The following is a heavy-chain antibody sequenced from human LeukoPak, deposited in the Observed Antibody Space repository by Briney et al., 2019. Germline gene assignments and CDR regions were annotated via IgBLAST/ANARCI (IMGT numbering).Heavy chain of an antibody. CDR1: GGSISSGGYS. V-gene: IGHV4-30-2*01. CDR3: ARESTMARGGLD. J-gene: IGHJ4*02. CDR2: IYHSGST. D-gene: IGHD3-10*01. Sequence: SETLSITCAVSGGSISSGGYSWSWIRQPPGKGLEWIGYIYHSGSTYYNPSLKSRVTISVDRSKNQFSLKLSSVTAADTAVYYCARESTMARGGLDWGQGTLVTVSS.